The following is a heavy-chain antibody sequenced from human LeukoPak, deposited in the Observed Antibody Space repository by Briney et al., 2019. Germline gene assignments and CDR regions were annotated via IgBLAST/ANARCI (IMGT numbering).Heavy chain of an antibody. V-gene: IGHV3-30-3*01. CDR1: GFRFSSFA. D-gene: IGHD3-16*01. J-gene: IGHJ3*01. CDR3: AKVVAYTVAALDL. CDR2: MSYHGTTE. Sequence: GGSLRLSCAASGFRFSSFAMNWVRQAPGKGLEWVAVMSYHGTTEFYAESVKDRFTISRDNSKNTLYLQMNSLRPEDTAIYYCAKVVAYTVAALDLWGQGTMVTVSS.